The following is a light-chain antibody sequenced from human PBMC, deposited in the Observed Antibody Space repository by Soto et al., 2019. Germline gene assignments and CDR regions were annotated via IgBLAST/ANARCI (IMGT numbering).Light chain of an antibody. J-gene: IGKJ1*01. V-gene: IGKV3-20*01. Sequence: EIVLTQSPGTLSLSPGERATLSCRASQSVSSNYLVWYQQKPGQAPRLLIHGASSMATGIPDRFSGSGSGTDFTLTISRLEPEDFAVYYCQQYGSSPPWTFGQGTKVEIK. CDR2: GAS. CDR3: QQYGSSPPWT. CDR1: QSVSSNY.